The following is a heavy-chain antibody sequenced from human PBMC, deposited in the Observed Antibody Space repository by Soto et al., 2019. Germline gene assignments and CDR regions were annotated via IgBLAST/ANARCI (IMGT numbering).Heavy chain of an antibody. CDR3: ARVGEYQLLYSGPREY. CDR2: ISSSITYI. D-gene: IGHD2-2*02. Sequence: WGSRRLSCAASGFTFSNYNMNWVRQDPGKGLEWVSSISSSITYIYYADSVKGRFNISRDNAKNSLYLQMNSLRAEDTAVYYCARVGEYQLLYSGPREYWGEGNIVILSS. J-gene: IGHJ4*02. V-gene: IGHV3-21*01. CDR1: GFTFSNYN.